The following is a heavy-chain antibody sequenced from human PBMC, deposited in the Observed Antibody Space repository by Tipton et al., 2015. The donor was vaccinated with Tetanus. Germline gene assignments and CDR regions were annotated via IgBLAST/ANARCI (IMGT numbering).Heavy chain of an antibody. J-gene: IGHJ2*01. Sequence: QSGAEVKKPGESLKISCQGSGYNFNLYWIAWVRQMPGKGLEWMGIIYPGDSDTRYSPSFQGQVTISADKSITTAYLRWNSLKASDTAMYYCARRLGPYTGDQIWHFDLWGRGTLVTVSS. D-gene: IGHD7-27*01. CDR2: IYPGDSDT. CDR1: GYNFNLYW. V-gene: IGHV5-51*01. CDR3: ARRLGPYTGDQIWHFDL.